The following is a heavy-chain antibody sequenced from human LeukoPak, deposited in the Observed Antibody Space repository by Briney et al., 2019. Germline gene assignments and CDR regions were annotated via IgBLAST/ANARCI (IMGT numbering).Heavy chain of an antibody. CDR3: VRGTGY. CDR1: GFTFSTYV. J-gene: IGHJ4*02. CDR2: ISSNGDNT. V-gene: IGHV3-64D*06. Sequence: GGSLRVSCSVSGFTFSTYVMHWVRQAPGKGLEDVSAISSNGDNTYYADSVKGRFTISRDNSKNTLYLQMSSLRADDTAVYYCVRGTGYWGQGTLVTVSS.